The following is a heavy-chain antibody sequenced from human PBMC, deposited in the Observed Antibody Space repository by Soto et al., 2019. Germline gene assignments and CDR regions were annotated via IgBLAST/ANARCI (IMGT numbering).Heavy chain of an antibody. CDR2: INHSGST. J-gene: IGHJ5*02. D-gene: IGHD2-2*01. CDR1: GGSISSGGYY. Sequence: SETLSLTCTVAGGSISSGGYYWSWIRQPPGKGLEWIGEINHSGSTNYNPSLKSRVTISVDTSKNQFSLKLSSVTAADTAVYYCARGPGYQLLSDYNWFDPWGQGTLVTVSS. CDR3: ARGPGYQLLSDYNWFDP. V-gene: IGHV4-39*07.